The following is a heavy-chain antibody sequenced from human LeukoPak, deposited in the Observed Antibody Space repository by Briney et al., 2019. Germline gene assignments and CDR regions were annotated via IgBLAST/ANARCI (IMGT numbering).Heavy chain of an antibody. D-gene: IGHD3-3*01. CDR3: ARDAGLFGGAFDI. CDR1: GGSFSGYY. V-gene: IGHV4-34*01. J-gene: IGHJ3*02. Sequence: SETLSLTCAVYGGSFSGYYWSWIRQPPGKGLEWIGEINHSGSTNYNPSLKSRVTISVDTSKNQFSLKLSSVTAADTAVYYCARDAGLFGGAFDIWGQGTMVTVSS. CDR2: INHSGST.